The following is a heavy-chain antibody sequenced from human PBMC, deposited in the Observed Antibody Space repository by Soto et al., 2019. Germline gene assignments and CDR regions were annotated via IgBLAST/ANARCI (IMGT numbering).Heavy chain of an antibody. J-gene: IGHJ4*02. D-gene: IGHD6-19*01. V-gene: IGHV3-33*01. CDR3: AREKVLRGKQWLVGY. CDR2: IWYDGSNK. CDR1: GFTFSSYG. Sequence: QVQLVESGGGVVQPGRSLRLSCAASGFTFSSYGMHWVRQAPGKGLEWVAVIWYDGSNKYYADSVKGRFTISRDNSKNTLYLQMNSLRAEDTAVYYCAREKVLRGKQWLVGYWGQGTLVTVSS.